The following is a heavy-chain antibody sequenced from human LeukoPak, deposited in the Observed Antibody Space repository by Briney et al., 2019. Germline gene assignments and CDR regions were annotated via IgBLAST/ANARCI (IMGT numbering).Heavy chain of an antibody. V-gene: IGHV3-30*02. J-gene: IGHJ4*02. Sequence: GSLRLSCAASGFTFSSYGMHWVRQAPGKGLEWVAFIRYDGSNEYYADSVKGRFTISRDNSKNTLYLQMNSLRAEDTAVYYCAKDRAGFGSSWYPLYYFDYWGQGTLVTVSS. D-gene: IGHD6-13*01. CDR1: GFTFSSYG. CDR2: IRYDGSNE. CDR3: AKDRAGFGSSWYPLYYFDY.